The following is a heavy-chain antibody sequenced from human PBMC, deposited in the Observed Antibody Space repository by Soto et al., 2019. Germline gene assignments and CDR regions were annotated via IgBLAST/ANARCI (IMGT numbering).Heavy chain of an antibody. V-gene: IGHV3-48*02. D-gene: IGHD6-19*01. CDR3: ARGSSGWYDY. J-gene: IGHJ4*02. CDR2: IGGSGSSI. Sequence: GGSLRLSCAASGFTFSSYGLNWVRQAPGKGLEWVSYIGGSGSSIYYADSVKGRFTISRDNAKKSLNLQMNSLRDDDTAGYYCARGSSGWYDYWGQGALVTVSS. CDR1: GFTFSSYG.